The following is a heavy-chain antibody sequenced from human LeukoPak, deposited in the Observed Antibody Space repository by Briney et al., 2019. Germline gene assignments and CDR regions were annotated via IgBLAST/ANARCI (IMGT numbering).Heavy chain of an antibody. Sequence: SETLSLTCTVSGGSISSYYWSWIRQPPGKGLEWIGYIYYSGSTNYNPSLKSRVTTSVDTSKNQFSLKLSSVTAADTAVYYCARVSFWSGQRAFDIWGQGTMVTVSS. CDR2: IYYSGST. D-gene: IGHD3-3*01. V-gene: IGHV4-59*01. J-gene: IGHJ3*02. CDR3: ARVSFWSGQRAFDI. CDR1: GGSISSYY.